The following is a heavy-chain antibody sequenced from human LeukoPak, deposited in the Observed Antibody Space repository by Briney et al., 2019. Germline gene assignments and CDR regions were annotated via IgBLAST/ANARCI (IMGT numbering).Heavy chain of an antibody. D-gene: IGHD2/OR15-2a*01. J-gene: IGHJ4*02. CDR2: INHSGST. V-gene: IGHV4-34*01. Sequence: PSETLSLTCAVYGGSFSGYYWSWIRQPPGKGLEWIGEINHSGSTNYNPSLKGRVTISVDTSKNQFSLKLSSVTAADTAVYYCARGLNRTYDYWGQGTLVTVSS. CDR3: ARGLNRTYDY. CDR1: GGSFSGYY.